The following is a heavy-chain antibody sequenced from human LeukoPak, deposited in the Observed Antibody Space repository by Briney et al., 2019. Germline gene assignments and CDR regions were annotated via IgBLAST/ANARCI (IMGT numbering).Heavy chain of an antibody. J-gene: IGHJ4*02. CDR3: ASDQLLLYALDY. CDR2: IYYSGST. CDR1: GGSISSSSYY. V-gene: IGHV4-39*01. Sequence: SETLSLTCTVSGGSISSSSYYWGWIRRPPGKGLEWIGSIYYSGSTYYNPSLKSRVTISVDTSKNQFSLKLSSVTAADTAVYYCASDQLLLYALDYWGQGTLVTVSS. D-gene: IGHD2-2*01.